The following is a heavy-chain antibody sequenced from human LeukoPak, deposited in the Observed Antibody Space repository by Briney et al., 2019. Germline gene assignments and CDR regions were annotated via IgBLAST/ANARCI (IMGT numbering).Heavy chain of an antibody. J-gene: IGHJ4*02. CDR3: ARSPPVSSGWSIFDY. CDR1: GYTFTSYT. D-gene: IGHD6-19*01. CDR2: INAGNGNT. V-gene: IGHV1-3*01. Sequence: ASVKVSCKASGYTFTSYTIHWVRQAPGHRLEWMGWINAGNGNTKYSQNFQVRITITRDTSASTAYMELSSLRSEDTAVYFCARSPPVSSGWSIFDYWGQGTLVTVSS.